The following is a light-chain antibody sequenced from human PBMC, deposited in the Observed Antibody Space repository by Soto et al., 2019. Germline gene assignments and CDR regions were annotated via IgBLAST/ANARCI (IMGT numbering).Light chain of an antibody. CDR2: DAS. V-gene: IGKV1-5*01. CDR1: QSISSW. J-gene: IGKJ4*01. Sequence: IQMTQSPSTLSSSAGSRVTIPCRASQSISSWLAWYQQKQGKAPKILIYDASSLESGVPSSFRVSGSGTEFTLTISSPQPDDFATYYCQQYNSYSPLTFGGGTKV. CDR3: QQYNSYSPLT.